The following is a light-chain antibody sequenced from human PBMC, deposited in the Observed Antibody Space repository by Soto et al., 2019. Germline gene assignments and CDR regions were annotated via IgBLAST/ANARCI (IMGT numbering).Light chain of an antibody. CDR1: SSNIGSNT. V-gene: IGLV1-44*01. CDR2: TDN. J-gene: IGLJ1*01. Sequence: QSVLTQPPSASGTTGQRVTISCSGSSSNIGSNTVNWYRQLPGMAPQLLIYTDNQRPSGVPDRFSGSKSGTSASLAISGLQSGDEADYYCATWDDSRNGHFFGTGTKLTVL. CDR3: ATWDDSRNGHF.